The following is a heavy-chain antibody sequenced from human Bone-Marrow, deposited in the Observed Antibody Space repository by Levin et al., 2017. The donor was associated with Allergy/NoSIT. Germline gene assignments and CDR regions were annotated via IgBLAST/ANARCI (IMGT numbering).Heavy chain of an antibody. Sequence: SETLSLTCTVSGGSISSYYWSWIRQPPGKGLEWIGYIYYSGSTNYNPSLKSRVTISVDTSKNQFSLKLSSVTAADTAVYYCARHYSRGPNGFDPWGQGTLVTVSS. V-gene: IGHV4-59*01. CDR1: GGSISSYY. CDR3: ARHYSRGPNGFDP. D-gene: IGHD4-11*01. CDR2: IYYSGST. J-gene: IGHJ5*02.